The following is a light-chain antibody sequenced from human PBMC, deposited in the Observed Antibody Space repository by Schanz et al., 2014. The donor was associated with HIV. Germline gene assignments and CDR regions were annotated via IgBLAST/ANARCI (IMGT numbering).Light chain of an antibody. J-gene: IGLJ1*01. CDR2: EVS. Sequence: QSALTQPPSASGSPGQSVTISCTGTSSDVGGYNYVSWYQQHPGKAPKLMIYEVSNRPSGVSNRFSGSKSGNTASLTVSGLQAEDEADYYCSSYAGSNNPYVFGTGTKLTVL. CDR3: SSYAGSNNPYV. V-gene: IGLV2-8*01. CDR1: SSDVGGYNY.